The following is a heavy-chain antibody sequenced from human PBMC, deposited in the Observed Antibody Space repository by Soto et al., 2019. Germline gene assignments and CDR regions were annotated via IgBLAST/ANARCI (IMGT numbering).Heavy chain of an antibody. J-gene: IGHJ5*02. CDR3: ARVKGYSYGPQGSWFDP. D-gene: IGHD5-18*01. CDR1: GGSISSYD. Sequence: SETLSLTCTVSGGSISSYDWSWIRQPPRKGLEWIGYIYYSGSTNYNPSLKSRVTISVDTSKNQFSLKLSSVTAADTAVYYCARVKGYSYGPQGSWFDPWGQGTLVTVS. CDR2: IYYSGST. V-gene: IGHV4-59*01.